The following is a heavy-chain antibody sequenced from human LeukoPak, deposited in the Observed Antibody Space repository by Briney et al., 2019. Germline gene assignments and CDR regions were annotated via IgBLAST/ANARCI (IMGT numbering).Heavy chain of an antibody. CDR2: ISAYNGNT. CDR3: AIVPAALLFGWFDP. Sequence: GASVKVSCKASGYTFTSYGISWVRQAPGQGLEWMGWISAYNGNTNYAQTLQGRVTMTTDTSTSTAYMELRSLRSDDTAVYYCAIVPAALLFGWFDPWGQGTLVTVSS. V-gene: IGHV1-18*01. J-gene: IGHJ5*02. D-gene: IGHD2-2*01. CDR1: GYTFTSYG.